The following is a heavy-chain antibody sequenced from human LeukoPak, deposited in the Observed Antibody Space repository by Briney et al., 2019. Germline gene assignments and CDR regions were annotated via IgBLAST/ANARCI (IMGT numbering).Heavy chain of an antibody. CDR3: ARVEGIYDILTGYYY. CDR1: GGSFSGHY. Sequence: SETLSLTCAVYGGSFSGHYWSWIRQPPGKGLEWIGEINHSGSTNYNPSLKSRVTISVDTSKNQLSLKLSSVTAADTAVYYCARVEGIYDILTGYYYWGQGTLATVSS. V-gene: IGHV4-34*01. J-gene: IGHJ4*02. CDR2: INHSGST. D-gene: IGHD3-9*01.